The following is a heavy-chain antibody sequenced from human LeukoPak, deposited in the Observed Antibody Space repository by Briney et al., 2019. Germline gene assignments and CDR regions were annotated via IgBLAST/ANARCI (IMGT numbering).Heavy chain of an antibody. D-gene: IGHD5-12*01. J-gene: IGHJ6*02. V-gene: IGHV1-46*01. Sequence: ASVKVSCKASGYTFTSYYMHWVRQAPGQGLEWMGIINPSGGSTSYAQKFQGRVTMTRDMSTSTVYMELSSLRSEDTAVYYCARDGEVATMDYYYYGMDVWGQGTTVTVSS. CDR2: INPSGGST. CDR1: GYTFTSYY. CDR3: ARDGEVATMDYYYYGMDV.